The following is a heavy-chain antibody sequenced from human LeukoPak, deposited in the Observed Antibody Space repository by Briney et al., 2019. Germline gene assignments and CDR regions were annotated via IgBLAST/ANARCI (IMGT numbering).Heavy chain of an antibody. V-gene: IGHV4-61*02. CDR2: IYSTGRV. CDR3: ARASETAMITL. Sequence: PSQTLSLTCTVSGVSITSGTYYWTWIRQPAGKGLEWIGRIYSTGRVNYNPSLKSRVTMLLDTSKNHISLELTSVTAADTAIYFCARASETAMITLWGQGTLVTVSS. J-gene: IGHJ4*02. D-gene: IGHD5-18*01. CDR1: GVSITSGTYY.